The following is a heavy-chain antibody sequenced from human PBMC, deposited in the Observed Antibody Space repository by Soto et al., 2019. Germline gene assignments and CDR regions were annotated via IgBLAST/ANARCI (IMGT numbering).Heavy chain of an antibody. J-gene: IGHJ4*02. CDR2: IHSSGSI. CDR1: GGSISSDDYY. Sequence: SETLSLTCTVSGGSISSDDYYWSWIRQAPGRGLEWIGYIHSSGSIYYNPSLKSRAAMSIDTAGNQFSLKVSSVTVADTAVYYCARDLDGLHDDTSGPFPRPGWGQGTLVTVSS. D-gene: IGHD3-22*01. V-gene: IGHV4-30-4*01. CDR3: ARDLDGLHDDTSGPFPRPG.